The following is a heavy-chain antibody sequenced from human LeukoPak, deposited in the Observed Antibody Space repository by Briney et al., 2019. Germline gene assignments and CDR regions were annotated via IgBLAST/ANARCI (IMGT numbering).Heavy chain of an antibody. D-gene: IGHD2-2*02. CDR2: INPNSGGT. CDR1: GYSFTGYY. V-gene: IGHV1-2*02. CDR3: ARGDIVVLPAGIPHNWFDP. Sequence: GASVKVSCKASGYSFTGYYIHWVRQAPGQGLEGMGWINPNSGGTNYAQKFQGRVTMTRDTSISTAYMELSRLRSDDTAVYYCARGDIVVLPAGIPHNWFDPWGQGTLVTVSS. J-gene: IGHJ5*02.